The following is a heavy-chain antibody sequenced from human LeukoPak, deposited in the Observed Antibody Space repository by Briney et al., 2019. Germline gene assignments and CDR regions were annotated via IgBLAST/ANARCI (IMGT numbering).Heavy chain of an antibody. CDR3: ARSYSSSWASFDY. V-gene: IGHV4-59*01. J-gene: IGHJ4*02. CDR1: GGSISSYY. Sequence: SETLSLTCTVSGGSISSYYWSWIRQPPGKGLEWIGYIYYSGSTNYNPSLKSRVTISVDTSKNQFSLKLSSVTAADTAVYYCARSYSSSWASFDYWGQGTLVTVSS. D-gene: IGHD6-13*01. CDR2: IYYSGST.